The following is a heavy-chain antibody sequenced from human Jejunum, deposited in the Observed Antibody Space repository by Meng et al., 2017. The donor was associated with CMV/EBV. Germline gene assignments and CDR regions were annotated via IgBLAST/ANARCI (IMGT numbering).Heavy chain of an antibody. CDR2: ISGKGDNT. Sequence: SWVRQAPGQGLEWVSVISGKGDNTFYAASVKGRFTISRDNSKTTVYLHMSGLRAEDTAVYYCARDLDIVVVPVAMERDHYYYGMDVWGHGTTVTVSS. V-gene: IGHV3-23*01. D-gene: IGHD2-2*01. CDR3: ARDLDIVVVPVAMERDHYYYGMDV. J-gene: IGHJ6*02.